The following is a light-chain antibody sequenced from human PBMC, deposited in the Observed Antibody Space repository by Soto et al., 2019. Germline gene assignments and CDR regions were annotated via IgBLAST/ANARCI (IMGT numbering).Light chain of an antibody. Sequence: VTLTQSAFMVALSAGERAILSCRDSQSVSNNSSGCYQQPPGQPPRLLICAASHGATGPHHRFSGGGSGTDFPPTISRLEPEVFEVYYCQQYSSSGTFGQGTKVDIK. CDR3: QQYSSSGT. V-gene: IGKV3-20*01. CDR1: QSVSNNS. J-gene: IGKJ1*01. CDR2: AAS.